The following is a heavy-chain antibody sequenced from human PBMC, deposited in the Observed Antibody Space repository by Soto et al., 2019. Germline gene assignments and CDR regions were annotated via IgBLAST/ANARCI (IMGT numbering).Heavy chain of an antibody. CDR1: GFTFSYYW. CDR2: IHSDGSST. CDR3: ARGDRGAFDL. Sequence: EVQLVESEGGLVQPGESLRLSCAASGFTFSYYWMHWVRQAPGQGMVWVSRIHSDGSSTTYADSVKGRITISRDNAKNTVDMQMNSLRAEDTAVYYCARGDRGAFDLWGQGTMVTVS. V-gene: IGHV3-74*01. D-gene: IGHD2-21*02. J-gene: IGHJ3*01.